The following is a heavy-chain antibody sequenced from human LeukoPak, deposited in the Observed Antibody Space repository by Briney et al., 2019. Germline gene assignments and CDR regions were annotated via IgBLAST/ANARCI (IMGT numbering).Heavy chain of an antibody. Sequence: GGSLRLSCAVSGFTLSDYYMDWVRQAPGKGLEWVGRMRNKANGYTTEYAASVKGRFSISRDDSKNSLYLQMNSLKTEDTAVYYCASPRPGIAAAGTDAFDIWGQGTMVTVSS. D-gene: IGHD6-13*01. V-gene: IGHV3-72*01. CDR1: GFTLSDYY. J-gene: IGHJ3*02. CDR2: MRNKANGYTT. CDR3: ASPRPGIAAAGTDAFDI.